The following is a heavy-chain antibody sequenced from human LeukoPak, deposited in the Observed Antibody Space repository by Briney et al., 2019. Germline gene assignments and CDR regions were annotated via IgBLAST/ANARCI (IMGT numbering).Heavy chain of an antibody. V-gene: IGHV5-51*01. D-gene: IGHD2-15*01. CDR3: AREPNCPSNSGGSCYTRLGGYFQH. CDR2: IYPGDSDT. Sequence: PGESLKISCKGSGYSFTSYWIGWVRQMPGKGLEWMGIIYPGDSDTRYSPSFQGQVTISADKSISTAYLQWSSLKASDTAMYYCAREPNCPSNSGGSCYTRLGGYFQHWGQGTLVTVSS. CDR1: GYSFTSYW. J-gene: IGHJ1*01.